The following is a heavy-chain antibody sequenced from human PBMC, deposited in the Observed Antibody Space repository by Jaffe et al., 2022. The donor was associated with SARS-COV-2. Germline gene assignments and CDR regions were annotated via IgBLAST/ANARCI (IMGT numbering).Heavy chain of an antibody. Sequence: QVQLVESGGGVVQPGRSLRLSCAASGFTFSSYGMHWVRQAPGKGLEWVAVIWYDGSNKYYADSVKGRFTISRDNSKNTLYLQMNSLRAEDTAVYYCARDPSGSGGSSSTHPATYYYYGMDVWGQGTTVTVSS. CDR1: GFTFSSYG. D-gene: IGHD6-6*01. CDR2: IWYDGSNK. V-gene: IGHV3-33*01. CDR3: ARDPSGSGGSSSTHPATYYYYGMDV. J-gene: IGHJ6*02.